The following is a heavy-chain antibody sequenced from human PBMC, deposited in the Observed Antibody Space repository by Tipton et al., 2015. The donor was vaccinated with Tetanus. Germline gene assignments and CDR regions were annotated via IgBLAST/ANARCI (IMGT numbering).Heavy chain of an antibody. V-gene: IGHV4-61*01. CDR1: GGSVSSGSYY. CDR3: ARDRRWYCSGGSCFRAFDI. Sequence: TLSLTCTVSGGSVSSGSYYWSWIRQPPGKGLEWIGYIYYSGSTNYNPSLKSRVTISVDTSKNQFSLKLSSVTAADTAVNYCARDRRWYCSGGSCFRAFDIWGQGTMVTVSS. CDR2: IYYSGST. J-gene: IGHJ3*02. D-gene: IGHD2-15*01.